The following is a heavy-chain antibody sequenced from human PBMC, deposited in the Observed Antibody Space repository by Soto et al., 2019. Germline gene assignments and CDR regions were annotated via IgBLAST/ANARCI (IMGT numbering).Heavy chain of an antibody. CDR2: ISYDGNNK. V-gene: IGHV3-30*03. CDR1: GFTFSNYG. Sequence: VGSLRLSCAASGFTFSNYGIHWVRQAPGKGLEWVAVISYDGNNKYYADSVKGRFTISRDNSKNTLYLQMNSLRAEDMAVYYCARDRCTNGVCYAPSDYWGQGTLVTVSS. CDR3: ARDRCTNGVCYAPSDY. J-gene: IGHJ4*02. D-gene: IGHD2-8*01.